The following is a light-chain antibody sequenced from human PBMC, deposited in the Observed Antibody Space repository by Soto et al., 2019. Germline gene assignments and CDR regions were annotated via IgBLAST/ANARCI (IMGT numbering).Light chain of an antibody. CDR1: SSDVGGYNY. J-gene: IGLJ2*01. Sequence: QSVLTQPASVSGSPGQSITISCTGSSSDVGGYNYVSWYQQHPGKAPKLMIYEVSNRPSGISNRFSGSKSGNTASLTLSGRQAEDEADYYCSSYTSRSTLVFGGGTKLTVL. V-gene: IGLV2-14*01. CDR2: EVS. CDR3: SSYTSRSTLV.